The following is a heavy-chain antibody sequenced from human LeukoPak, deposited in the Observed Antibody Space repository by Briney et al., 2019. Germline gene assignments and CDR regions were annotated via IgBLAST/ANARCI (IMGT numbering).Heavy chain of an antibody. CDR1: GFTFSGYG. CDR2: IRSDGSVK. V-gene: IGHV3-30*02. Sequence: GGSLRLSCAASGFTFSGYGIHWVRQAPGKGLEWVSFIRSDGSVKYYADSVRGRFTISRDNSKNTLYLQMNSLRAEDTAVYYCARAAIAAAGADDAFDIWGQGTMVIVSS. J-gene: IGHJ3*02. CDR3: ARAAIAAAGADDAFDI. D-gene: IGHD6-13*01.